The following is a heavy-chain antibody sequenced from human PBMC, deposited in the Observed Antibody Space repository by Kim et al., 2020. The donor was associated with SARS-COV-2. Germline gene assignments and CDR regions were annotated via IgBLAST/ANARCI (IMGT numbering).Heavy chain of an antibody. CDR3: ASRSGLGELLRQGFDY. J-gene: IGHJ4*02. V-gene: IGHV4-4*02. CDR1: GGSISSSNW. CDR2: IYHSGST. D-gene: IGHD3-10*01. Sequence: SETLSLTCAVSGGSISSSNWWSWVRQPPGKGLEWIGEIYHSGSTNYNPSLKSRVTISVDKSKNQFSLKLSSVTAADTAVYYCASRSGLGELLRQGFDYWGQGTLVTVSS.